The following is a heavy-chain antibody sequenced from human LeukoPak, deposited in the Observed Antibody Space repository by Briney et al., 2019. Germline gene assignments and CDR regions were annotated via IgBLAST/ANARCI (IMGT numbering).Heavy chain of an antibody. CDR1: GYTFTNYA. J-gene: IGHJ5*01. V-gene: IGHV7-4-1*02. Sequence: ASVKVSCKSSGYTFTNYAMNWVRQAPGQGLEWMGWINPNTGNPMYAQGFTGRFVFSLDTSVTTTYLQINGLEAEDTAVYYCARAYQRLGGLSFPDSWGQGTLVTVSS. CDR2: INPNTGNP. D-gene: IGHD3-16*02. CDR3: ARAYQRLGGLSFPDS.